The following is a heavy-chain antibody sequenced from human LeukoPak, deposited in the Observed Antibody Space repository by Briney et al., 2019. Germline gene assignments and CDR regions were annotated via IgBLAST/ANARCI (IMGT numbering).Heavy chain of an antibody. Sequence: SETLSLTCTVSGGSISSSSYYWGWIRQPPGKGLEWIGSIYYSGSTYYNPSLKSRVTISVDTSNNQFSLKLISVTAADTTVYYCARLVISGSNYFDYWGQGTLVTVSS. J-gene: IGHJ4*02. V-gene: IGHV4-39*07. CDR2: IYYSGST. CDR1: GGSISSSSYY. D-gene: IGHD1-26*01. CDR3: ARLVISGSNYFDY.